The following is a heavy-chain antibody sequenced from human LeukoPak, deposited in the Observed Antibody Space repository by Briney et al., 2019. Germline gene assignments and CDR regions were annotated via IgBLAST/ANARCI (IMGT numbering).Heavy chain of an antibody. CDR1: GVSISSYY. V-gene: IGHV4-59*01. D-gene: IGHD4-17*01. CDR2: IYYSGST. J-gene: IGHJ4*02. CDR3: ARSEGATVTTLGY. Sequence: SETLSLTCTVSGVSISSYYWSWIRQPPGKGLEWVGYIYYSGSTNYNPSLKSRVTISVDTSKNQFSLKLSSVTAADTAVYYCARSEGATVTTLGYWGQGTLVTVSS.